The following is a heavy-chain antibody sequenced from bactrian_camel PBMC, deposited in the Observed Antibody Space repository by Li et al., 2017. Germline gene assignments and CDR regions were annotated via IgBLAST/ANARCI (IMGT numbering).Heavy chain of an antibody. J-gene: IGHJ6*01. CDR2: VSPGGVSK. CDR1: GHTSAVNC. V-gene: IGHV3S54*01. CDR3: AAGASRRDCLSIRPPFRS. Sequence: HVQLVESGGDSVQAGGSLRLSCAASGHTSAVNCMGWFRQGPGKEREGVAAVSPGGVSKVYADSVKGRFTISKDNYKNTLYLQIDNLQPEDTASYYCAAGASRRDCLSIRPPFRSWGQGTQVTVS. D-gene: IGHD6*01.